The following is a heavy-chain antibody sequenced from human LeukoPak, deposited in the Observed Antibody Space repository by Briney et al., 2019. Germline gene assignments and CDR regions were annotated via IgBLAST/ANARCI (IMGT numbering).Heavy chain of an antibody. V-gene: IGHV3-23*01. CDR1: GFTFSSYA. CDR2: ISGSGGST. Sequence: GGSLRLSCAASGFTFSSYAMSWVRQAPGKGLEWVSAISGSGGSTYYADSVKGRFTISRDNSKNTLYLQMNSLRAEDTAVYYCARGTRPDSSGYTYYYYGMDVWGQGTTVTVSS. J-gene: IGHJ6*02. CDR3: ARGTRPDSSGYTYYYYGMDV. D-gene: IGHD3-22*01.